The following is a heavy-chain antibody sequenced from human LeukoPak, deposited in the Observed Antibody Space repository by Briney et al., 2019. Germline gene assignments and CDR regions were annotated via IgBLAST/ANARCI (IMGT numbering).Heavy chain of an antibody. J-gene: IGHJ3*02. CDR1: GFTFSTYA. V-gene: IGHV3-23*01. CDR2: ISGSGANT. D-gene: IGHD3-22*01. CDR3: AKFMSSGYYSLKRDAFGI. Sequence: GGSLRLSCAASGFTFSTYAMSWVRQAPGKGLEWVSTISGSGANTYYADSVRGRFTISRDNSKNTLYLHMNSLRAEDTAVYYCAKFMSSGYYSLKRDAFGIWGQGTMVTVSS.